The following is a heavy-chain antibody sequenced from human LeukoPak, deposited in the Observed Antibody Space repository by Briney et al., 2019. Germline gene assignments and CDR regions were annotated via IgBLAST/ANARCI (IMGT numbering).Heavy chain of an antibody. Sequence: GGSLRLSCAASGFTFSSYAMSWVRQAPGKGLEWVSTISGSGDTTYYADSVKGRFTISRDNSKNTLYLQMNNLRVEDTAVYYCAILSVPGDYFDYWGQGTLVTVSS. J-gene: IGHJ4*02. CDR3: AILSVPGDYFDY. D-gene: IGHD3-10*02. CDR1: GFTFSSYA. V-gene: IGHV3-23*01. CDR2: ISGSGDTT.